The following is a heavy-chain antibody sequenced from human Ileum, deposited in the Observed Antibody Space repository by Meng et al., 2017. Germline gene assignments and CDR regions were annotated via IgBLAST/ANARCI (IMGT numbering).Heavy chain of an antibody. CDR3: ARVRRGLGLRFDP. CDR2: IFYSGST. V-gene: IGHV4-31*03. J-gene: IGHJ5*02. CDR1: GGSISSGGYY. D-gene: IGHD3/OR15-3a*01. Sequence: HQHASGPGLLNPPPTLSLTCTVSGGSISSGGYYWGWIRQHPGKGLEWIGYIFYSGSTYYNSSLKNRINISVDTSKNQFSLKVSSVTAADTAVYYCARVRRGLGLRFDPWGQGTLVTVSS.